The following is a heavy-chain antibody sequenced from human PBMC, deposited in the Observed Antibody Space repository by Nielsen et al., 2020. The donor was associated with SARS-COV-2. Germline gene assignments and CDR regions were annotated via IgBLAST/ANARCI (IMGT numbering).Heavy chain of an antibody. J-gene: IGHJ5*02. D-gene: IGHD3-9*01. Sequence: GESLKISCAASGFTFSTYGIHWVRQAPGKGLEWVAVVWHDGSNKYYADSVKGRFTISRDNSKNTLYLQMNSLRAEDTAVYYCARDGYPFDWLSSGWFDPWGQGTLVTVSS. CDR3: ARDGYPFDWLSSGWFDP. CDR2: VWHDGSNK. CDR1: GFTFSTYG. V-gene: IGHV3-33*01.